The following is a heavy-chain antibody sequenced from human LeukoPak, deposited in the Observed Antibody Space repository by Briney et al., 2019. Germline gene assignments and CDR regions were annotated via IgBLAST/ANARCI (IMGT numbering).Heavy chain of an antibody. CDR3: ARGSSEGY. D-gene: IGHD6-6*01. CDR2: IKPDGSEK. J-gene: IGHJ4*02. V-gene: IGHV3-7*01. Sequence: GGSLRLSCAASGSIFSNYWMSWVRQAPGKGLEWVANIKPDGSEKYYVDSVKGRFTISRDNAKTSLYLQMNGLSAEDTGVYYCARGSSEGYWGQGTLVTVSS. CDR1: GSIFSNYW.